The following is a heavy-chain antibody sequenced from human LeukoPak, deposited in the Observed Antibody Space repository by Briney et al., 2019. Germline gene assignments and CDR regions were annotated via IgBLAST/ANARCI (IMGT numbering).Heavy chain of an antibody. CDR2: ISGSGGST. J-gene: IGHJ4*02. V-gene: IGHV3-23*01. Sequence: GGSLRLSCAASGFTFSSYAMSWVRQAPGKGLEWVSAISGSGGSTYYADSVKGRFTISRDNSKNTLYLQMNSLRAEDTAVYYCARALSRVSSGHDFDYWGQGTLVTVSS. CDR1: GFTFSSYA. D-gene: IGHD3-22*01. CDR3: ARALSRVSSGHDFDY.